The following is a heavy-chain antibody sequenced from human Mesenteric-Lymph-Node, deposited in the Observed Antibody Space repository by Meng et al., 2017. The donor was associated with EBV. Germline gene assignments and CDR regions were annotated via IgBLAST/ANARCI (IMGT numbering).Heavy chain of an antibody. CDR1: SGSISKSNW. CDR3: ARITCGGAIGD. V-gene: IGHV4-4*02. D-gene: IGHD3-16*02. Sequence: VHLQGSCPGLVKPSGTRSLTCAVSSGSISKSNWWSWVRQPPRNGLQWIGEIFHSGGTNYNPSLKSRVTISVDKSKNQFSLKVNYLTAADTAVYYCARITCGGAIGDWGQGTLVTVSS. J-gene: IGHJ4*02. CDR2: IFHSGGT.